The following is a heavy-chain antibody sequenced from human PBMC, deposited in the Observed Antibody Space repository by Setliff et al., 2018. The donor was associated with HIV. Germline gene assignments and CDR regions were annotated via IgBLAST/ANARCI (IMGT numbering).Heavy chain of an antibody. D-gene: IGHD5-12*01. CDR2: INADSGNT. CDR3: ARERASGKPPLLNWYFDL. Sequence: ASVKVSCKASGYAFTNFLMYWVRQAPGQRLEWMGWINADSGNTKYSQKFQGRITISRDTSASTAYMELRSLGSEDTAVHFCARERASGKPPLLNWYFDLWGRGTLVTVSS. CDR1: GYAFTNFL. J-gene: IGHJ2*01. V-gene: IGHV1-3*01.